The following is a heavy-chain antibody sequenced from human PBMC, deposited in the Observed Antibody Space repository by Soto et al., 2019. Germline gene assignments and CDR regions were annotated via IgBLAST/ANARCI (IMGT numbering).Heavy chain of an antibody. J-gene: IGHJ2*01. V-gene: IGHV1-69*01. CDR2: IIPIFGTA. CDR1: GGTFSSYS. Sequence: QVQLVQSGAEVKKPGSSVKVSCKASGGTFSSYSINWVRQAPGQGLEWMGGIIPIFGTANYAQKFQGRVTLTADESTSTAHMELSSLRNEDTAVYYGARPFHSWPGGWYFDLWGRGTLVTVSS. D-gene: IGHD3-16*01. CDR3: ARPFHSWPGGWYFDL.